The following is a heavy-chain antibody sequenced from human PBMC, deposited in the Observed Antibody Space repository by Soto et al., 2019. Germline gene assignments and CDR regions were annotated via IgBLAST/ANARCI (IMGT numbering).Heavy chain of an antibody. Sequence: SETLSLTCTFSGCSISSGGYYWSWIRQHPGKGLEWIGYIYYSGSTYYNPSLKSRVTISVDTSKNQFSLKLSSVTAADTAVYYCATSRRGSSYYFDYWGQGTLVTVSS. D-gene: IGHD3-10*01. CDR1: GCSISSGGYY. V-gene: IGHV4-31*03. CDR3: ATSRRGSSYYFDY. J-gene: IGHJ4*02. CDR2: IYYSGST.